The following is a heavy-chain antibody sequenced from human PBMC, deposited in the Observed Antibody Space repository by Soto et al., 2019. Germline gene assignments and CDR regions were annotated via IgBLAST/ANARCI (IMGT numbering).Heavy chain of an antibody. CDR3: ANYYDSSGYPHGFFQH. J-gene: IGHJ1*01. D-gene: IGHD3-22*01. CDR2: IGGRGDIT. V-gene: IGHV3-23*01. CDR1: GLTSKNYA. Sequence: GGSLRLSCAASGLTSKNYAMSWVRQAPGKGLEWVSSIGGRGDITYYAESVQGRFTISRDISKNALYLHMNSLRVDDTAIYYCANYYDSSGYPHGFFQHWGQGTLVTVSS.